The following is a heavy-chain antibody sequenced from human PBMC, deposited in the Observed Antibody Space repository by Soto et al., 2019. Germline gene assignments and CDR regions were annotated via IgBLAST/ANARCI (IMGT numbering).Heavy chain of an antibody. V-gene: IGHV3-21*01. CDR3: ARVLVSSGYYPEQIDY. D-gene: IGHD3-22*01. Sequence: EVQMVESGGGLVKPGGALRLSCAASGFTFSSYSMNWVRQAPGKGLEGGSSISSSSSYIYYADSVKGRFTISRDNAKNSLYLQMNSLRAEYTAVYYCARVLVSSGYYPEQIDYWGQGTLVTVSS. J-gene: IGHJ4*02. CDR1: GFTFSSYS. CDR2: ISSSSSYI.